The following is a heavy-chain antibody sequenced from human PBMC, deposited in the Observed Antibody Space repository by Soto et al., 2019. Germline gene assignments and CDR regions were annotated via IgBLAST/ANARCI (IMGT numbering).Heavy chain of an antibody. V-gene: IGHV3-48*01. CDR3: ARDRASERAVSSGWVNYDAFDI. J-gene: IGHJ3*02. Sequence: EVQLVESGGGLVQPGGSLRLSCAASGFTFSSYSMNWVRQAPGKGLEWVSYISSSSSTIYYADSVKGRFTISRDNAKNSLYLQMNSLRAEDTAVYYCARDRASERAVSSGWVNYDAFDIWGQGTMVTVSS. D-gene: IGHD6-19*01. CDR1: GFTFSSYS. CDR2: ISSSSSTI.